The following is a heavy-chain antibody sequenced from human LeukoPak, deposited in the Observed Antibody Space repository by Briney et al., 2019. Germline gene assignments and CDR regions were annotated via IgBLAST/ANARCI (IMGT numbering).Heavy chain of an antibody. CDR3: VRAHYGFYDY. CDR1: GFTFSSYW. CDR2: INSDGSST. D-gene: IGHD3-16*01. J-gene: IGHJ4*02. Sequence: PGGSLRLSCAASGFTFSSYWMHWVRQAPGKGLVWVSRINSDGSSTDYAGSVKGRFTISRDNAKNTLYLQMNSLRAEDTAVYYCVRAHYGFYDYWGQGTLVTVSS. V-gene: IGHV3-74*01.